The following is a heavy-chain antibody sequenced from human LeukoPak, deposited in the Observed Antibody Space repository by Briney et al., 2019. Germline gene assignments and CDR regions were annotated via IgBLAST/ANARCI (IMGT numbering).Heavy chain of an antibody. CDR3: ARADAFSGDY. J-gene: IGHJ4*02. CDR1: GFNLRNFW. V-gene: IGHV3-7*04. Sequence: GGSLRLSCAVSGFNLRNFWMSWVRQAPGRGREWVANIHPEGNEKYHVESVKGRFTISRDNAKNSLFLQIEVLRGEDTAVYCCARADAFSGDYWGQGTLVTVSS. CDR2: IHPEGNEK.